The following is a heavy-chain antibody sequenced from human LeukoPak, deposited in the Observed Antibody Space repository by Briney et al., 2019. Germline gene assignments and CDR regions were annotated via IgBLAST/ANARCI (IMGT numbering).Heavy chain of an antibody. D-gene: IGHD3-22*01. J-gene: IGHJ4*02. V-gene: IGHV3-30-3*01. CDR3: AERTMR. CDR2: ISYDGSNK. Sequence: GRSLRLSCAASGFTFSSYAMRWVRQAPGKGLEWVAVISYDGSNKYYADSVKGRFTISRDNSKNTLYLQMNSLRAEDTAVYYCAERTMRWGQGTLVTVSS. CDR1: GFTFSSYA.